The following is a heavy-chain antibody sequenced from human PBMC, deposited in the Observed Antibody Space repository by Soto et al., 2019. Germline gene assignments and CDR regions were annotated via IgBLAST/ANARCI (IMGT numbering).Heavy chain of an antibody. Sequence: GASVKVSCKASGYTFTSYAMHWVRQAPGQRLEWMGWINAGNGNTKYSQKFQGRVTITRDTSASTAYMELSSLRSEDTAVYYCASARWTRWRQLRDYFDYWGQGTLVTVSS. D-gene: IGHD5-12*01. CDR1: GYTFTSYA. J-gene: IGHJ4*02. CDR2: INAGNGNT. V-gene: IGHV1-3*01. CDR3: ASARWTRWRQLRDYFDY.